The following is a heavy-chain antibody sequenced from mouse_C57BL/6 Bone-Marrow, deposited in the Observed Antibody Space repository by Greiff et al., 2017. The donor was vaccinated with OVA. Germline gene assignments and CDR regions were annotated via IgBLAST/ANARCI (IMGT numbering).Heavy chain of an antibody. CDR2: IRHKANGYTT. D-gene: IGHD1-2*01. J-gene: IGHJ4*01. CDR1: GFTFTDYY. CDR3: ARSSGYGDAMDY. Sequence: EVKLVESGGGLVQPGGSLSLSCAASGFTFTDYYMSWVRQPPGTALEWLGFIRHKANGYTTEYSASVKGRFTISRDNSQSILYLQMNALRAEDSAAYYCARSSGYGDAMDYWGQGTSVTVSS. V-gene: IGHV7-3*01.